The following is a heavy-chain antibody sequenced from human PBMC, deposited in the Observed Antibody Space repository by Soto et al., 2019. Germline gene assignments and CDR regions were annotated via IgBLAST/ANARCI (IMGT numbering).Heavy chain of an antibody. V-gene: IGHV3-23*01. D-gene: IGHD3-16*01. CDR2: ISGSGGST. J-gene: IGHJ4*02. CDR1: GFTFSSYA. Sequence: GGSLRLSCAASGFTFSSYAMSWVRQAPGKGLEWVSAISGSGGSTYYADSVKGRFTISRDNSKNTLYLQMNSLRAEDTAVYYCAKSSRIMITFGGVNYYFDYWGQGTLVTVSS. CDR3: AKSSRIMITFGGVNYYFDY.